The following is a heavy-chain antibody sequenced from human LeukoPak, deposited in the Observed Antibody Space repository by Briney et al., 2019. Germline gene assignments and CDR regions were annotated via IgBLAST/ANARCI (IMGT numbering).Heavy chain of an antibody. CDR1: GFTFSSDG. V-gene: IGHV3-33*01. D-gene: IGHD4-11*01. J-gene: IGHJ6*02. CDR3: ARSYSNHLFGMDV. CDR2: IWYDGSNK. Sequence: PGRSLRLSCAASGFTFSSDGMHWVRQAAGKGLECVAVIWYDGSNKYYANSVKGRVAISRDNPKNTVFLQMNSVRADDTAVYYCARSYSNHLFGMDVWGQGTTVTVSS.